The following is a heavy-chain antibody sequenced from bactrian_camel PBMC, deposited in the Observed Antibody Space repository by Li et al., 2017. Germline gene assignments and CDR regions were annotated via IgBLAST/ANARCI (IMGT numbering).Heavy chain of an antibody. CDR3: ATDPTQSPDTYCSGGYCYDVPDY. CDR2: INSVGTTT. D-gene: IGHD2*01. Sequence: VQLVESGGGVVQPGDSLRLSCAAAIGFRFSSHPMSWVRQAPGKGLEWVGTINSVGTTTWYADSVKGRFTISRDNAKNTLYLQMNSLKTEDTAVYYCATDPTQSPDTYCSGGYCYDVPDYWGQGTQVTVS. J-gene: IGHJ4*01. V-gene: IGHV3S40*01. CDR1: GFRFSSHP.